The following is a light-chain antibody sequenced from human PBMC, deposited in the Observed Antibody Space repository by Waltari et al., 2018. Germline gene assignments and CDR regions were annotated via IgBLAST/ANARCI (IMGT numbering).Light chain of an antibody. J-gene: IGLJ3*02. V-gene: IGLV2-14*03. CDR2: DVH. CDR3: CSYTTSSALWV. Sequence: QSALTQPASVSGSPGKSITISCSGTSSDLATYNHVSWYQQHPGNAPQLMIYDVHNRPSGVSNRFSGSKSGNTASLTISGLQAEDEADYYCCSYTTSSALWVFGGGTKLTVL. CDR1: SSDLATYNH.